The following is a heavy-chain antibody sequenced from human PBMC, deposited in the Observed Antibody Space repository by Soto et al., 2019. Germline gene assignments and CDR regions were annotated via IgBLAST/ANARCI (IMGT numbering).Heavy chain of an antibody. CDR3: ATRDPGTSVDY. J-gene: IGHJ4*02. V-gene: IGHV4-4*02. D-gene: IGHD1-7*01. CDR1: GGSFTSNNW. CDR2: IYRTGST. Sequence: QVQLQESGPGLVKPSGTLSLTCAVSGGSFTSNNWWTWVRQPPGQGLEWIGKIYRTGSTNYNPSLKSRATISLDKSENQFSLKVASLTAADTAVYYCATRDPGTSVDYWGQGTLVTVSS.